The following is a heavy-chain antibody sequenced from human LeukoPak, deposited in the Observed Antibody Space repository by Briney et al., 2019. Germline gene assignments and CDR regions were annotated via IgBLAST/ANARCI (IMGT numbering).Heavy chain of an antibody. V-gene: IGHV3-30*18. CDR2: ISYDGSNK. CDR1: GFSFSSYA. D-gene: IGHD2-21*02. Sequence: GGSLRLSCAASGFSFSSYAMSWVRQAPGKGLEWVAVISYDGSNKYYADSVKGRFTISRDNSKNTLYLQMNSLRAEDTAVYYCAKDVGLDCGGDCSAGSDAFDIWGQGTMVTVSS. J-gene: IGHJ3*02. CDR3: AKDVGLDCGGDCSAGSDAFDI.